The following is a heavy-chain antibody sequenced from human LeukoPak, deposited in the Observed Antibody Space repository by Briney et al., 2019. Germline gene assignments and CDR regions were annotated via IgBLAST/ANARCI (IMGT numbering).Heavy chain of an antibody. V-gene: IGHV3-66*01. CDR3: ARDFVIAVAGTDAFDI. CDR1: GFTVSSNY. CDR2: IYSGGST. D-gene: IGHD6-19*01. J-gene: IGHJ3*02. Sequence: GGSLRLSCAASGFTVSSNYMIWVRQAPGKGLEWVSVIYSGGSTYYADSVKGRFTISRDNSKNTLYLQMNSLRAEDTAVYYCARDFVIAVAGTDAFDIWGQGTMVTVSS.